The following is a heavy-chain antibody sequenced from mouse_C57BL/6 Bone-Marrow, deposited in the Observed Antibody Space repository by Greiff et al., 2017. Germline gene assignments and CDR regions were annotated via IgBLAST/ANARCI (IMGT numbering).Heavy chain of an antibody. D-gene: IGHD4-1*02. CDR3: AREGQLAYWYFDV. Sequence: EVKLQESGGGLVKPGGSLKLSCAASGFTFSSYAMSWVRQTPEKRLEWVATISDGGSYTYYPDNVKGRFTISRDNAKNNLYLQMSHLKSEDTAMYYCAREGQLAYWYFDVWGTGTTVTVSS. J-gene: IGHJ1*03. V-gene: IGHV5-4*01. CDR2: ISDGGSYT. CDR1: GFTFSSYA.